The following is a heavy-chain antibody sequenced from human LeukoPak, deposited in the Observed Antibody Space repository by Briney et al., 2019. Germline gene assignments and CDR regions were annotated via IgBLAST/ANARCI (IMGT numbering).Heavy chain of an antibody. CDR1: GFTVSSNY. J-gene: IGHJ4*02. CDR3: ARGLGGFSFDY. V-gene: IGHV3-66*01. Sequence: PGGSLRPSCAASGFTVSSNYMSWVRQAPGKGLEWVSVIYSGGSTYYADSVKGRFTISRDNSKNTLYLQMNSLRAEDTAVYYCARGLGGFSFDYWGQGTLVTVSS. D-gene: IGHD3-10*01. CDR2: IYSGGST.